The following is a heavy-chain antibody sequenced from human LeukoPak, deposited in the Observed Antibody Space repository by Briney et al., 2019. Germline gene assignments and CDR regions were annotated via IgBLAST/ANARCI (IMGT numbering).Heavy chain of an antibody. CDR1: GFTFSSYS. Sequence: GGSLRLSCAASGFTFSSYSMNWVRQAPGKGLEWVSSISSSSSYIYYADSVKGRFTLSRDNAKNSLYLQMSSLRAEDTAVYYCAREGGIGARPSDYWGQGTLVTVSS. J-gene: IGHJ4*02. V-gene: IGHV3-21*01. D-gene: IGHD6-6*01. CDR2: ISSSSSYI. CDR3: AREGGIGARPSDY.